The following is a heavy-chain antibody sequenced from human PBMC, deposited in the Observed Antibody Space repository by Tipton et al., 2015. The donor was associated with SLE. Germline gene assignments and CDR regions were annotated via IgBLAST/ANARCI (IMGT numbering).Heavy chain of an antibody. Sequence: TLSLTCTVSGGSISSGDYYWSWIRQPPGKGLEWIGYVYYSGSTYYNPSLKSRVTISVDTSKNQFSLKLSFVTAADTAVYYCARAERGYSGYDSWYYYYYMDVWGKGTTVTVSS. D-gene: IGHD5-12*01. CDR3: ARAERGYSGYDSWYYYYYMDV. CDR1: GGSISSGDYY. J-gene: IGHJ6*03. V-gene: IGHV4-30-4*01. CDR2: VYYSGST.